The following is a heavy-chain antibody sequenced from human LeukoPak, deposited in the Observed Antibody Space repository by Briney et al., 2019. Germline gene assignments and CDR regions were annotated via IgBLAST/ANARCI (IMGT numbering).Heavy chain of an antibody. J-gene: IGHJ5*02. CDR2: INHAGTT. Sequence: SETLSLTCAVSGGSFSDYYWTWIRQTPVKGLEWVGEINHAGTTNYNPSLVSRVTISGEPSKKQFSLRLIFVTAADTAVYYCARGERDHNDRSGYYDRGPFSWGQGTLVTVSS. D-gene: IGHD3-22*01. CDR1: GGSFSDYY. CDR3: ARGERDHNDRSGYYDRGPFS. V-gene: IGHV4-34*01.